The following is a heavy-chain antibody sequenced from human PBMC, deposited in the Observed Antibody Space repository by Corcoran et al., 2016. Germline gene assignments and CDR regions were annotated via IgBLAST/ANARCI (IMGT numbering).Heavy chain of an antibody. D-gene: IGHD6-19*01. CDR1: GYTFTSYA. CDR2: INAGNGNT. V-gene: IGHV1-3*01. J-gene: IGHJ4*02. CDR3: ARAYGSIAVAGFDY. Sequence: QVKLVKCGAEVKKPGASVKVSCKASGYTFTSYALHWVRRAPGQRLEWMGWINAGNGNTKYSQTFQGRVTITRDTSASTAYMELSSLRSEDTAVYYCARAYGSIAVAGFDYWGQGTLVTVSS.